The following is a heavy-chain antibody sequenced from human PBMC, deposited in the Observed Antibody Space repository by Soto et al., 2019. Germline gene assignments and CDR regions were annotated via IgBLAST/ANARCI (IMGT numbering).Heavy chain of an antibody. Sequence: SETLSLTCAVYGGSFSGYYWSWIRQPPGKGLEWIGEINHSGSTNYNPSLKSRVTISVDTSKNQFSLKLSSVTAADTAVYYCARRLITIFGVVLTYGMDVWGQATTVTVSS. CDR3: ARRLITIFGVVLTYGMDV. CDR1: GGSFSGYY. CDR2: INHSGST. V-gene: IGHV4-34*01. J-gene: IGHJ6*02. D-gene: IGHD3-3*01.